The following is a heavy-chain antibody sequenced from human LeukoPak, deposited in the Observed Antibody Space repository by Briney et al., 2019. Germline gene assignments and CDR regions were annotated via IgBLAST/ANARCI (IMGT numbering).Heavy chain of an antibody. V-gene: IGHV4-59*08. Sequence: SETLSLTCTVSGGSISSYYWSWIRQPPGKGLEWIGYIYYSGSTNYNPSLKSRVTISADTSKNQFSLKLSSVTAADTAVYLCARHEGIAAAGSPFDYWGQGTLVTVSS. J-gene: IGHJ4*02. D-gene: IGHD6-13*01. CDR2: IYYSGST. CDR1: GGSISSYY. CDR3: ARHEGIAAAGSPFDY.